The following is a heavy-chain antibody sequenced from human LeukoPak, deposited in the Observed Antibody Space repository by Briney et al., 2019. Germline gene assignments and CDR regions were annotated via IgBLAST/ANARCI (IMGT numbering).Heavy chain of an antibody. J-gene: IGHJ4*02. CDR3: ARYGITIVRGGKYYFDS. D-gene: IGHD3-10*01. CDR1: GGSISGYF. Sequence: SETLSLTCTVSGGSISGYFWSWIRQPPGKGLEWIGYIHYSGSTNYNPSLNSGVTISVDTSKNQFSLRLSSVTAADTAVYYCARYGITIVRGGKYYFDSWGQGTLVTVSS. CDR2: IHYSGST. V-gene: IGHV4-59*08.